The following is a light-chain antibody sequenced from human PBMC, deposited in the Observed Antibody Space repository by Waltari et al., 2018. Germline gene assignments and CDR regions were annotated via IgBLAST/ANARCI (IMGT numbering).Light chain of an antibody. CDR3: QSADGSGTYVV. J-gene: IGLJ2*01. Sequence: SYELTQPPSVSVSPGQTARITCSGDALPRQYAYWYQQRPGQAPMLLTYQDTQRPSEIPERFSGASSGATVTLTISEGQAEDEADYYCQSADGSGTYVVFGGGTKLTVL. V-gene: IGLV3-25*03. CDR1: ALPRQY. CDR2: QDT.